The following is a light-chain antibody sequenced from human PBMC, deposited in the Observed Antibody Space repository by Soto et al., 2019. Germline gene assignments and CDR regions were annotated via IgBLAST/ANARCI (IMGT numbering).Light chain of an antibody. J-gene: IGLJ2*01. CDR2: EVS. V-gene: IGLV2-14*01. CDR3: SSYTSSSTRV. Sequence: QSALTQPASVSGSPGQSITISCIGTSSDVGGYNYVSWYQQHPGKAPKLMIYEVSSRPSGVSNRFSASKSGNTASLTISGLQAEDEADYYCSSYTSSSTRVFGGGTKLTVL. CDR1: SSDVGGYNY.